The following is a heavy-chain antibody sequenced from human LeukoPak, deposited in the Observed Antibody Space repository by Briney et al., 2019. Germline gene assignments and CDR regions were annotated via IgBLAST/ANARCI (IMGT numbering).Heavy chain of an antibody. CDR3: ARVAGGVTQYFDH. V-gene: IGHV4-59*01. D-gene: IGHD3-10*01. J-gene: IGHJ4*01. CDR1: GGSMSSYY. CDR2: IYYSGST. Sequence: SETLSLTCTVSGGSMSSYYWSWIRQPPGNGLECIGYIYYSGSTYYNPSLESRVTISVDMSKNQFSLKLKSVTAADTAVYYCARVAGGVTQYFDHWGHGTLVTVSS.